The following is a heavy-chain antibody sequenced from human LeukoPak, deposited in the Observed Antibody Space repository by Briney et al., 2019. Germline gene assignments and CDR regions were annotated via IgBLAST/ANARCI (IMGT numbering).Heavy chain of an antibody. Sequence: SETLSLTCTVSGGSISSSSYYWGWIRQPPGKGLEWVGTIYYSGSTYYNPSLKNRVTISVDTSKNPFSLKLSSVTAPDTAVYYCARLGHSVTYYVDHYYFDYWGQGTLVTVSS. D-gene: IGHD1-26*01. V-gene: IGHV4-39*01. CDR3: ARLGHSVTYYVDHYYFDY. J-gene: IGHJ4*02. CDR2: IYYSGST. CDR1: GGSISSSSYY.